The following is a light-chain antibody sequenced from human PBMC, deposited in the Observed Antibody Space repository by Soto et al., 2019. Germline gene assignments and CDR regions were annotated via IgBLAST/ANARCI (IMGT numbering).Light chain of an antibody. CDR1: QSVSSSY. J-gene: IGKJ5*01. CDR3: QQRSNWPIT. Sequence: EIVLTQSPGTLSLSPWERATLSCRANQSVSSSYLAWYQQKPGQAPRLLIYDASNRATGIPARFSGSGSGTDFTLTISSLEPEDFAVYYCQQRSNWPITFGQGTRLEIK. V-gene: IGKV3D-20*02. CDR2: DAS.